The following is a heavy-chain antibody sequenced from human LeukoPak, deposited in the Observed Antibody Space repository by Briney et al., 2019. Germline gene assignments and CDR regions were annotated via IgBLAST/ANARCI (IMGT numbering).Heavy chain of an antibody. V-gene: IGHV4-39*02. Sequence: PSETLSLTCTVSGDSISSNYWGWIRQPPGKGLEWIGTIYYSGSTYYNPSLKSRVTISVDTSKNHFSLKLSSVTAADTAVYYCASSGWYEGGVYWGQGALVTVSS. D-gene: IGHD6-19*01. CDR3: ASSGWYEGGVY. CDR1: GDSISSNY. J-gene: IGHJ4*02. CDR2: IYYSGST.